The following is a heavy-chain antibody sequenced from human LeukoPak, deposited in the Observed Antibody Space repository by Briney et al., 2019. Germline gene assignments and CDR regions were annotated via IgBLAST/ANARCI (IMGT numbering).Heavy chain of an antibody. J-gene: IGHJ6*03. V-gene: IGHV1-2*02. CDR1: GYTFTGYY. Sequence: GASVKFSSKASGYTFTGYYMHWVRPAPGQGREWMGWLNSNSGGTNYLQKFLCRVTITSDKSISTAYMKLRRPSSDDPAGYYFAIDSRYSYGSGYYLDVWGKGTAVTVSS. D-gene: IGHD5-18*01. CDR2: LNSNSGGT. CDR3: AIDSRYSYGSGYYLDV.